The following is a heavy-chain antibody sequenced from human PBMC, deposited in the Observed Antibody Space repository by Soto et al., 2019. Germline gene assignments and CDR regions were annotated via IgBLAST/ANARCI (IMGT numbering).Heavy chain of an antibody. V-gene: IGHV4-34*01. CDR3: ARGGYDYVWGSYRPRSYFDY. J-gene: IGHJ4*02. CDR1: GGSFSGYY. Sequence: QVQLQQWGAGLLKPSETLSLTCAVYGGSFSGYYWSWIRQPPGKGLEWMGEINHSGSTNYNPSLKSRVTISVDTSKNQFSLKLSSVTAADTAVYYCARGGYDYVWGSYRPRSYFDYWGQGTLVTVSS. D-gene: IGHD3-16*02. CDR2: INHSGST.